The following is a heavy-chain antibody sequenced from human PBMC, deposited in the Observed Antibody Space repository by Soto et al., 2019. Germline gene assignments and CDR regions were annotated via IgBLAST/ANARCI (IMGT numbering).Heavy chain of an antibody. Sequence: EVQLVESGGGLVKPGGSLRLSCAASGFTFSNAWMNWVRQAPGKGLEWVGRIKSKTDGGTTDYAAPVKGRFTISRDDSKNTLYLQMNSLKTEDTAVYYCTAQIDNWNYLSLSLYYFDYWGQGTLVTVSS. D-gene: IGHD1-7*01. CDR1: GFTFSNAW. V-gene: IGHV3-15*07. CDR2: IKSKTDGGTT. CDR3: TAQIDNWNYLSLSLYYFDY. J-gene: IGHJ4*02.